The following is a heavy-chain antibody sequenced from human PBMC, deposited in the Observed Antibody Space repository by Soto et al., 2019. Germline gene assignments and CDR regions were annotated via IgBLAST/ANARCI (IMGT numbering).Heavy chain of an antibody. J-gene: IGHJ4*02. Sequence: PSETLSLTCTVSGGSISSYYWSWIRQPPGKGLEWIGYIYFRGTTNYNPSLKSRVTMSADTSKNQFSLKLSSVTAADTAVYYCARVGGYSYGYYFDYWGQGTLVTVSS. D-gene: IGHD5-18*01. CDR2: IYFRGTT. CDR1: GGSISSYY. CDR3: ARVGGYSYGYYFDY. V-gene: IGHV4-59*08.